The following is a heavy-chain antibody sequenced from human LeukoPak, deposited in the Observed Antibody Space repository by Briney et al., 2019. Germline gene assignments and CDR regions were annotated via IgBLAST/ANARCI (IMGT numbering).Heavy chain of an antibody. Sequence: EASVKVSCKASGGTLSSYAISWVRQAPGQGLEWMGGIIPIFGTANYAQKFQGRVTITADESTSTAYMELSSLRSEDTAVYYCARARHYLLWKDNYYEYYMDVWGKGTTVTVS. J-gene: IGHJ6*03. CDR1: GGTLSSYA. D-gene: IGHD2-2*01. CDR3: ARARHYLLWKDNYYEYYMDV. CDR2: IIPIFGTA. V-gene: IGHV1-69*13.